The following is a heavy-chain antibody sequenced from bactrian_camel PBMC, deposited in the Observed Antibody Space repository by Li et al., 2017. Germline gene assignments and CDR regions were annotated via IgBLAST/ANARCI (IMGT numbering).Heavy chain of an antibody. J-gene: IGHJ4*01. CDR1: GFTFSSYY. CDR3: VRDGPMGWAFVD. V-gene: IGHV3-2*01. CDR2: IYTGGGST. D-gene: IGHD5*01. Sequence: QVQLVESGGGLVQPGGSLRLSCAASGFTFSSYYMMSWVRQAPGKGLEWVSSIYTGGGSTYYADSVKGRFTISRDHAKNTVYLQMNSLKPEDTAVYYCVRDGPMGWAFVDWGQGTQVTVS.